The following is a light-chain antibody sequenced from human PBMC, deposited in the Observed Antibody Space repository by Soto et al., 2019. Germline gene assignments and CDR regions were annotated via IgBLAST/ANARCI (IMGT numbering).Light chain of an antibody. CDR1: QTISSSY. Sequence: ENVLTQSPGTLSFSAGERATLSFRASQTISSSYLAWYQQKPGQAPRLLIYGASGRATDIPDRFSGSGSGTDFTLTILRLEPEDFAVYYCHQYGSSPQTFGQGTKVDIK. CDR3: HQYGSSPQT. CDR2: GAS. J-gene: IGKJ1*01. V-gene: IGKV3-20*01.